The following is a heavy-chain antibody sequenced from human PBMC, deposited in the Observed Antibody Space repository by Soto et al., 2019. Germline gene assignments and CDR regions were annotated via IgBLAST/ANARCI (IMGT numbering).Heavy chain of an antibody. D-gene: IGHD3-10*01. CDR1: GFTFSDYY. CDR3: AADQYYYASGL. Sequence: PGGSLRLSCAASGFTFSDYYMTWIRQAPGKGLEWVSKISGSGGTVYYAESVKGRFTISRDNAKNSLYLQMNRLRAEDTAVYYCAADQYYYASGLWGQGTLVTVSS. CDR2: ISGSGGTV. V-gene: IGHV3-11*01. J-gene: IGHJ4*02.